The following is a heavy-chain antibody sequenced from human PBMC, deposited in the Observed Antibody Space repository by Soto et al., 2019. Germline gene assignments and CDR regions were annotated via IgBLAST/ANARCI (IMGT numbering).Heavy chain of an antibody. CDR1: GGSISSYY. D-gene: IGHD3-16*02. J-gene: IGHJ3*02. CDR2: IYTSGST. CDR3: ARDSHTFGGVIVIIAEAFDI. Sequence: QVQLQESGPGLVKPSETLSLTCTVSGGSISSYYWSWIRQPAGKGLEWIGRIYTSGSTNYNPSLKSRVTMSVDTSKNQFSLKLSSVTAADTAVYYCARDSHTFGGVIVIIAEAFDIWGQGTMVTVSS. V-gene: IGHV4-4*07.